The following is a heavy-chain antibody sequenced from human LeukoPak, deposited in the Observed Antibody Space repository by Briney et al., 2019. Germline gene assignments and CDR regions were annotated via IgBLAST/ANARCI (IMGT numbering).Heavy chain of an antibody. D-gene: IGHD6-13*01. CDR1: GVTLRNAW. CDR2: IKSKTDGGTT. Sequence: GGSLRLSCAASGVTLRNAWTSWVRQAPGRGREWVGRIKSKTDGGTTDYAVPVKGRFTISRDDSKNTPYLQMNSLKTEDTAVYYCTTPLSIAAAEVFDPWGQGTLVTVSS. CDR3: TTPLSIAAAEVFDP. V-gene: IGHV3-15*01. J-gene: IGHJ5*02.